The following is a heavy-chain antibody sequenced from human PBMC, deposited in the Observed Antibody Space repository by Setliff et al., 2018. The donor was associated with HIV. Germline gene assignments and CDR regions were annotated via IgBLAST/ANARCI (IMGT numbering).Heavy chain of an antibody. J-gene: IGHJ4*02. CDR2: INHSGST. V-gene: IGHV4-34*01. D-gene: IGHD6-19*01. CDR3: ARDPSSSGWSEGLYYFDS. CDR1: GSSVTNNY. Sequence: PSETLSLTCTVSGSSVTNNYWSWIRQPPGKGLEWIGEINHSGSTNYNPSLRSRVSISVDTSKNQFSLRLSSVTAADTAVYYCARDPSSSGWSEGLYYFDSWGRGTLVTVSS.